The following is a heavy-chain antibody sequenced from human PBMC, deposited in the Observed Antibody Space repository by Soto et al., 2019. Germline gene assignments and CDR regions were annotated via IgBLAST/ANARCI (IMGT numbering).Heavy chain of an antibody. CDR3: ASGGYSYGYYYYYYGMDV. D-gene: IGHD5-18*01. V-gene: IGHV4-59*12. CDR1: GGSISSYF. CDR2: IYSSEYT. J-gene: IGHJ6*02. Sequence: PSETLSLTCTVSGGSISSYFWSWIRQPPGKGLEWIGYIYSSEYTDYNPSLKSRVTISVDTSKDQFSLQLKSVTAADTAVYYCASGGYSYGYYYYYYGMDVWAQGTTVTVSS.